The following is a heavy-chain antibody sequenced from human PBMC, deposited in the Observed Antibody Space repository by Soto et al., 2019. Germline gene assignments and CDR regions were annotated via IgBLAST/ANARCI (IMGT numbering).Heavy chain of an antibody. CDR3: ARVRQKYSSGWYFDY. J-gene: IGHJ4*02. CDR2: IYYSGST. CDR1: GGSISSGGYY. D-gene: IGHD6-19*01. Sequence: QVQLQESGPGLVKPSQTLSLTCTVSGGSISSGGYYWSWIRQHPGKGLEWIGYIYYSGSTYYNPSLKSRVTISVDTSKNQFTLKLSSVTAADTAVYYCARVRQKYSSGWYFDYWGQGTLVTVSS. V-gene: IGHV4-31*03.